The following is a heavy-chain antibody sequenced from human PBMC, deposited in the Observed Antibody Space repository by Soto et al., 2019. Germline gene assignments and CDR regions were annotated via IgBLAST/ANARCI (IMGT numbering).Heavy chain of an antibody. CDR2: IKSKPDGGTT. CDR3: SSGGHYFGD. CDR1: RFTFSDAW. V-gene: IGHV3-15*01. D-gene: IGHD3-10*01. Sequence: VESGGGLVKPGGSLRLSCVASRFTFSDAWMSWLRQAPGKGLEWVGRIKSKPDGGTTDLAAPVKGRFIVSRDNSKNTMYLHMDRLETEDTAVYYCSSGGHYFGDWGQGTLVTVSS. J-gene: IGHJ4*02.